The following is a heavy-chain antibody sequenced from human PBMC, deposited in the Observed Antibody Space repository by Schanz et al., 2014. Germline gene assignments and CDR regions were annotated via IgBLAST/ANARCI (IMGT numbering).Heavy chain of an antibody. Sequence: VQLVESGGGVVQPGRSLRLSCAASGFGFSSYSMNWVRQAPGKGLEWVSALSGSGGSTYYADSVKGRFTISRDNSKNTLYLQMNSLRAEDTAVYYCAKQIHYDILTVTRNWGQGTLVTVSS. CDR1: GFGFSSYS. CDR3: AKQIHYDILTVTRN. CDR2: LSGSGGST. D-gene: IGHD3-9*01. J-gene: IGHJ4*02. V-gene: IGHV3-23*04.